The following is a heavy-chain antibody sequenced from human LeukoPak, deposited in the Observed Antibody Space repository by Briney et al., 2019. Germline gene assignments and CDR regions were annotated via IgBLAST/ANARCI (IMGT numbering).Heavy chain of an antibody. CDR3: ARGEAVAALTRLPN. Sequence: ASVKVSCKASGYTFTSYDINWVRQDTGQGLEWMGWMNPNSGNTGYAQKFQGRVTMTRNTSISTAYMELSSLRSEDTAVYYCARGEAVAALTRLPNWGQGTLVTVSS. D-gene: IGHD6-19*01. CDR1: GYTFTSYD. V-gene: IGHV1-8*01. CDR2: MNPNSGNT. J-gene: IGHJ4*02.